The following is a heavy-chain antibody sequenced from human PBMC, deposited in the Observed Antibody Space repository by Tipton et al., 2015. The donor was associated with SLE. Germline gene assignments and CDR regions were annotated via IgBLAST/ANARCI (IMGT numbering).Heavy chain of an antibody. J-gene: IGHJ6*03. CDR1: GFTFSSYE. Sequence: SLRLSCAASGFTFSSYEMNWVRQAPGKGLEWVSYISSGGSTIYYADSVKGRFTISRENAKNSLYLQMNSLRAEDTAVYYCARDRSGPTDYYYYYYMDVWGQGTMVTVSS. CDR2: ISSGGSTI. V-gene: IGHV3-48*03. CDR3: ARDRSGPTDYYYYYYMDV.